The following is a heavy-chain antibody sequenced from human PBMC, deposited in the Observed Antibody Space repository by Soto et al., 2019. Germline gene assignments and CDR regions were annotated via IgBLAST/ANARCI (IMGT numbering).Heavy chain of an antibody. CDR1: GGTFSSYA. D-gene: IGHD2-2*01. J-gene: IGHJ4*02. CDR3: ARVLVPVVPAATQYYFDY. V-gene: IGHV1-69*01. Sequence: QVQLVQSGAEVKKPGSSVKVSCKASGGTFSSYAISWVRQAPGQGLEWMGGIIPIFGTANYAQKFQGRVTITADESTSTAYMERSSLRSEDTAVYYCARVLVPVVPAATQYYFDYWGQGTLVTVSS. CDR2: IIPIFGTA.